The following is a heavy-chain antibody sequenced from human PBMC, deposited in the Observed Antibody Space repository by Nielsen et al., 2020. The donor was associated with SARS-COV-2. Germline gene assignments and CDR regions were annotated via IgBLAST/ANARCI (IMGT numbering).Heavy chain of an antibody. CDR3: ASRYSSSWFSFDY. CDR1: GFTFDDYA. Sequence: GESLKISCAASGFTFDDYAMHWVRQAPGKGLEWVSAISGSGGSTYYADSVKGRFTISRDNSKNTLYLQMNSLRAEDTAVYYCASRYSSSWFSFDYWGQGTLVTVSS. V-gene: IGHV3-23*01. CDR2: ISGSGGST. J-gene: IGHJ4*02. D-gene: IGHD6-13*01.